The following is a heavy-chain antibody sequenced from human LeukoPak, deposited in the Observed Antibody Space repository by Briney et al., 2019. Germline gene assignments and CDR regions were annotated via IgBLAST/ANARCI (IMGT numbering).Heavy chain of an antibody. CDR1: GGSFSGYY. D-gene: IGHD2-2*01. V-gene: IGHV4-34*01. Sequence: PSETLSLTCAVYGGSFSGYYWSWIRQPPGKGLEWIGEINHSGSTNYNPSLKSRVTISVDTSKNQFSLKLSSVTAADTAVYYCARATSDYCSSTSCFPYYYYYYMDVWGKGTTVTVSS. J-gene: IGHJ6*03. CDR3: ARATSDYCSSTSCFPYYYYYYMDV. CDR2: INHSGST.